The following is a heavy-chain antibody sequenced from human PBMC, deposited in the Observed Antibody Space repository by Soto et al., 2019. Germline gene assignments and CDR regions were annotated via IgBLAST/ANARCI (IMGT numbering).Heavy chain of an antibody. J-gene: IGHJ4*02. CDR2: VKTKTDGETT. D-gene: IGHD1-1*01. CDR3: TSRIRTTTAY. CDR1: VFTCNNAS. Sequence: GGSLRLSWAASVFTCNNASRNWVRQAPGKGLEWVGRVKTKTDGETTDYAAPAKGRFTISRDDSINTLYLQMNSLEIEDTAVYFCTSRIRTTTAYWGQGTLVTVSS. V-gene: IGHV3-15*07.